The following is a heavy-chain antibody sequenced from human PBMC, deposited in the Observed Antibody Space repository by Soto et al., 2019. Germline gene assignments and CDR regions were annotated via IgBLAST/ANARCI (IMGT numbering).Heavy chain of an antibody. CDR3: SVWFGELLSFDY. Sequence: QVQLQESGPGLVKPSQTLSLTCTVSGGSISSGGYYWSWIRQHPGKGLEWIGYIYYSGSTYYNPSLKSRVTISVDTSKNQFTLKLSSVTAADTAVYYCSVWFGELLSFDYWGQGTLVTVSS. V-gene: IGHV4-31*03. D-gene: IGHD3-10*01. CDR1: GGSISSGGYY. CDR2: IYYSGST. J-gene: IGHJ4*02.